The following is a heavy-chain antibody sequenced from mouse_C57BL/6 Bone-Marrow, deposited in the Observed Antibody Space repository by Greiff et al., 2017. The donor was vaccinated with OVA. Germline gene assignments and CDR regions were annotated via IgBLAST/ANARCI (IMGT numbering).Heavy chain of an antibody. CDR3: ARELDFTTVGAPYWYFDV. D-gene: IGHD1-1*01. CDR1: GFTITNTY. V-gene: IGHV14-3*01. CDR2: IDPANGNT. Sequence: VQLQQSVAELVRPGASVKLSCTASGFTITNTYMHWVKQRPEQGLEWIGRIDPANGNTKYAPKFQGKATITADTSSNTAYLQLSSLTSEDTAIYYCARELDFTTVGAPYWYFDVWGTGTTVTVSS. J-gene: IGHJ1*03.